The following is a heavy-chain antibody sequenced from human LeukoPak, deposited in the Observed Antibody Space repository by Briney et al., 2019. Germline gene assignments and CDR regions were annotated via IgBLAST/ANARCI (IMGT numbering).Heavy chain of an antibody. D-gene: IGHD5-24*01. Sequence: GGSLRLSCAASGFTFSSYAMSWVRQAPGKGLEWVSSISGSGGDTSYADSVKGRFTISRDNSKNTLYLQMNSLRAEDTAVYYCALRDGYSFGYWGLGTLVTVSS. CDR1: GFTFSSYA. CDR2: ISGSGGDT. J-gene: IGHJ4*02. V-gene: IGHV3-23*01. CDR3: ALRDGYSFGY.